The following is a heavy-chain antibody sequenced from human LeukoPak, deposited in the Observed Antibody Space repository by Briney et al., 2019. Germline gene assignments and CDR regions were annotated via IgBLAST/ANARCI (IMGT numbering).Heavy chain of an antibody. V-gene: IGHV5-51*01. CDR2: IYTGDSDT. Sequence: GESLKISCKASGYSFPNYWIGWVRQMPGKGLGWMGIIYTGDSDTRYSPSFQGRVTISADKSISTAYLQWSSLKASDTAIYYCARLLGYSSSWMGPFGYWGQGTLVTVSS. D-gene: IGHD6-13*01. J-gene: IGHJ4*02. CDR1: GYSFPNYW. CDR3: ARLLGYSSSWMGPFGY.